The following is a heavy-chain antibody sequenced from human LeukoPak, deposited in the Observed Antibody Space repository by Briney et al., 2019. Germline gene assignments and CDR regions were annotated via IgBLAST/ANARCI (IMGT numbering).Heavy chain of an antibody. D-gene: IGHD5-24*01. CDR3: ASRDGYNDAFDI. Sequence: SETPSLTCAVYGGSFSGYYWSWIRQPPGKGLEWIGEINHSGSTNYNPSLKSRVTISVDTSKNQFSLKLSSVTAADTAVYYCASRDGYNDAFDIWGQGTMVTVSS. V-gene: IGHV4-34*01. CDR2: INHSGST. J-gene: IGHJ3*02. CDR1: GGSFSGYY.